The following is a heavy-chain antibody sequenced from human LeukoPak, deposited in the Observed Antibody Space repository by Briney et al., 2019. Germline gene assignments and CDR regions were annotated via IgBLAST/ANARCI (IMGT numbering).Heavy chain of an antibody. Sequence: GGSLRLSCAASGFTFDDYAMHWVRQAPGKGLEWVSLISWDGGSTYCADSVKGRFTISRDNSKNSLYLQMNSLRAEDTALYYCAKVLHKYYYDSSGYDIWGQGTLVTVSS. CDR2: ISWDGGST. J-gene: IGHJ4*02. D-gene: IGHD3-22*01. CDR1: GFTFDDYA. CDR3: AKVLHKYYYDSSGYDI. V-gene: IGHV3-43D*03.